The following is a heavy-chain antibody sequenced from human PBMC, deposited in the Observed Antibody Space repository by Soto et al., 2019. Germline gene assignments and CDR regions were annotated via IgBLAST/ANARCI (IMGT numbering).Heavy chain of an antibody. J-gene: IGHJ6*02. CDR1: GYTLTELS. D-gene: IGHD3-3*01. Sequence: ASVKVSCKVSGYTLTELSMHWVRQAPGKGLEWMGGFDPEDGETIYAQKFQGRVTMTEDTSTDTAYMELSSLRSEDTAVYYCATSTGYYDFWSGYYTGPDPTLYYYYGMDVWGQGTTVTVSS. CDR3: ATSTGYYDFWSGYYTGPDPTLYYYYGMDV. CDR2: FDPEDGET. V-gene: IGHV1-24*01.